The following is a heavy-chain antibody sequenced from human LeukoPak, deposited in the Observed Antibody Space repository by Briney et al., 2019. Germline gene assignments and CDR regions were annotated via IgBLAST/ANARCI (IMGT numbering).Heavy chain of an antibody. Sequence: GGSLRLSCAASGFTFSSYWMHWVRQAPGKGLVWVSRINSDGSSTSYADSVKGRFTISRDNAKNTLYLQMNSLRAEDTAVYYCARKFGSPMYYYYGMDVWGQGTTVTVSS. V-gene: IGHV3-74*01. J-gene: IGHJ6*02. D-gene: IGHD3-16*01. CDR1: GFTFSSYW. CDR3: ARKFGSPMYYYYGMDV. CDR2: INSDGSST.